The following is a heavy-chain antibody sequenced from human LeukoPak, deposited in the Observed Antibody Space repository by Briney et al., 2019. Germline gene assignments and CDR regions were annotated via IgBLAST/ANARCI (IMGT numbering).Heavy chain of an antibody. V-gene: IGHV3-43D*03. D-gene: IGHD3-10*01. CDR2: ISWDGGST. CDR1: GFTFDDYA. Sequence: GGSLRLSCAASGFTFDDYAMHWVRQAPGKGLEWVSLISWDGGSTYYADSVKGRFTIPRDNSKNSLYLQMNSLRAEDTALYYCAKDSGFGEFYHQNWFDPWGQGTLVTVSS. CDR3: AKDSGFGEFYHQNWFDP. J-gene: IGHJ5*02.